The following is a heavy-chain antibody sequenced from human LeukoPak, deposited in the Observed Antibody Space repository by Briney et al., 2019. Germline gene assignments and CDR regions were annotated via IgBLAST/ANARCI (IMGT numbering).Heavy chain of an antibody. V-gene: IGHV3-7*01. J-gene: IGHJ4*02. Sequence: GGSLRLSPADSVFTFTSHFMSFGCPAPGKGLECGGNIKQDGSETYYVVSVKGRFTISRDNAKNSLYLQMNSLRADDTAVYYCARARAQWVMLSYDYGGQGTLVTVSS. D-gene: IGHD6-19*01. CDR1: VFTFTSHF. CDR2: IKQDGSET. CDR3: ARARAQWVMLSYDY.